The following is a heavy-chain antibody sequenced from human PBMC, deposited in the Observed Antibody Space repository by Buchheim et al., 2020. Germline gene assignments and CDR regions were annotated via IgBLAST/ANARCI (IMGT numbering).Heavy chain of an antibody. D-gene: IGHD1-26*01. CDR1: GGSFSGYY. J-gene: IGHJ6*02. V-gene: IGHV4-34*01. CDR3: ARVGYYYYYGMDV. CDR2: INHSGST. Sequence: QVQLQQWGAGLLKPSETLSLTCAVYGGSFSGYYWSWIRQPPGKGLEWIGEINHSGSTNYNPSLKSRVTISVDKSKNQFSLKLSSVTAADTAVYYCARVGYYYYYGMDVWGQGTT.